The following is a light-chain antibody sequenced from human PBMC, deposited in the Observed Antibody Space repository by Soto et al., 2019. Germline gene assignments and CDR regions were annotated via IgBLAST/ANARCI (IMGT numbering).Light chain of an antibody. J-gene: IGLJ2*01. CDR3: QSYDRSLSVV. CDR1: SSKIGAGYD. V-gene: IGLV1-40*01. Sequence: QSVLTQPPSVSGAPGQRVTISCTGSSSKIGAGYDVHWYQQLPGTAPKLLIYGNSNRPSGVPDRFSGSKSGTSASLAITGLQAEDEADYYCQSYDRSLSVVFGGGTKLTVL. CDR2: GNS.